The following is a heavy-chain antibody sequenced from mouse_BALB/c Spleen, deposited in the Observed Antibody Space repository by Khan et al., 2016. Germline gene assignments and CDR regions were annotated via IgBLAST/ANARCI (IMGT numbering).Heavy chain of an antibody. J-gene: IGHJ2*01. CDR1: GYTFTSYW. Sequence: QVQLQQSGAELARPGASVKLSCKASGYTFTSYWMQWIKQRPGQGLEWIGAIYPGDGDTRYTQKFKGKATLTADKSSSTTSMQLSSLASDASAVYYCARTFPFDYWGQGTTLTVS. CDR2: IYPGDGDT. V-gene: IGHV1-87*01. CDR3: ARTFPFDY.